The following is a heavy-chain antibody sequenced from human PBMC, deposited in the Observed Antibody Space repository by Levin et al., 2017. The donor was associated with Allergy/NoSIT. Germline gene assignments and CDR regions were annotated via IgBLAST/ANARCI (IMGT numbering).Heavy chain of an antibody. CDR3: ARDGTMCSSFNCYKDYYYYGMDV. J-gene: IGHJ6*02. V-gene: IGHV3-53*01. CDR1: GFSVSSNY. CDR2: LYGGGST. Sequence: PGGSLRLSCAASGFSVSSNYMSWVRQAPGKGLEWVSVLYGGGSTYYADSVKGRFTISRDDSENTLYLQMNSLRAEDTAVYFCARDGTMCSSFNCYKDYYYYGMDVWGQGTTVTVSS. D-gene: IGHD2-2*02.